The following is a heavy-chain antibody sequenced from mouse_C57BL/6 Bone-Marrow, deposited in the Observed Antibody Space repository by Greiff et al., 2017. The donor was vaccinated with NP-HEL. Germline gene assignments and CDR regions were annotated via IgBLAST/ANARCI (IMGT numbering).Heavy chain of an antibody. Sequence: VQLQQPGAELVKPGASVKMSCKASGYTFTSYWITWVKQRPGQGLEWIGDIYPGSGSTNYNEKFKSKATLTVDTSSSTAYMQLSSLTSEDAAVYYCARPRSYYSNYEDYWGQGTTLTVSS. D-gene: IGHD2-5*01. J-gene: IGHJ2*01. CDR3: ARPRSYYSNYEDY. CDR1: GYTFTSYW. V-gene: IGHV1-55*01. CDR2: IYPGSGST.